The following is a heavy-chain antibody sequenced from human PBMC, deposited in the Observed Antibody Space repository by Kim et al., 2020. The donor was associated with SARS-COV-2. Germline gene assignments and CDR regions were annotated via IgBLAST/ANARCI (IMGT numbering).Heavy chain of an antibody. CDR1: GFTFSASA. CDR3: TTYHEDDMDV. Sequence: GGSLRLSCAASGFTFSASAIHWVRQASGKGLEWVGRIRTKANSYATAYAASVKGRFTISRDDSKNTAYLQMNSLKTEDTAVYYCTTYHEDDMDVWGQGTTVTVSS. J-gene: IGHJ6*02. CDR2: IRTKANSYAT. V-gene: IGHV3-73*01. D-gene: IGHD2-2*01.